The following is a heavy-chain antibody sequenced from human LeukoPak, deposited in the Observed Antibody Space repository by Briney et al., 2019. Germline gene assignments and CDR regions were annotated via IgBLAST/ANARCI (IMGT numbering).Heavy chain of an antibody. CDR2: INPNSGGT. J-gene: IGHJ4*02. Sequence: ASVKVSCKASGYTFTVYYMHWVRQAPGQGLEWMGRINPNSGGTNYAQKFQGRVTMTRTTSISTAHMELTMLRSDDTAVYYCAREGQWGQFDYWGQGTLVTVSS. D-gene: IGHD1-26*01. CDR3: AREGQWGQFDY. CDR1: GYTFTVYY. V-gene: IGHV1-2*06.